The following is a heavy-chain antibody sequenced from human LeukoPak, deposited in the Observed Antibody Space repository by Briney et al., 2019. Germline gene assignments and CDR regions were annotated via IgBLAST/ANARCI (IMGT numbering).Heavy chain of an antibody. CDR1: GGSISGYY. D-gene: IGHD1-26*01. V-gene: IGHV4-34*01. CDR2: INHSGST. J-gene: IGHJ4*02. Sequence: SETLSLTCTVSGGSISGYYWSWIRQPPGKGLEWIGEINHSGSTNYNPSLKSRVTISVDTSKNQFSLKLSSVTAADTAVYYCARGGEWELLAIDYWGQGTLVTVSS. CDR3: ARGGEWELLAIDY.